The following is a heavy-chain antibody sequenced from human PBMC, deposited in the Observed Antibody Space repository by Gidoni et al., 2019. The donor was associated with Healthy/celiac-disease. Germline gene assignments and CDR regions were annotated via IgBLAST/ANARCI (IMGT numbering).Heavy chain of an antibody. J-gene: IGHJ6*02. CDR3: AREGNSNYDDGMDV. Sequence: EVQLVESGGGLVKPGGSLRLSCAASGFTFSSYSMNWVRQAPGTGLEWVSSISSSSSYIYYADSVKGRFTISRDNANNSLYLQRNSLRAEDTAVYYCAREGNSNYDDGMDVWGQGTTVTVSS. CDR1: GFTFSSYS. V-gene: IGHV3-21*01. CDR2: ISSSSSYI. D-gene: IGHD1-7*01.